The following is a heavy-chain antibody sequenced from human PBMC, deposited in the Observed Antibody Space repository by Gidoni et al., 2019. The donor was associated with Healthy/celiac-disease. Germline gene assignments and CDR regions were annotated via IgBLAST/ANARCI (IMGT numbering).Heavy chain of an antibody. V-gene: IGHV3-9*01. Sequence: EVQLVESGGGLVQPGRSLRLSCAASGFTCADYAMHWVRQVHGKGLEWVSGISWNSGSIGYADSVKGRFTIFRDNAKNSLYLQMNSLRAEDTALYYCAIETRLWFGEFVYWGQGTLVTVSS. D-gene: IGHD3-10*01. CDR2: ISWNSGSI. CDR1: GFTCADYA. J-gene: IGHJ4*02. CDR3: AIETRLWFGEFVY.